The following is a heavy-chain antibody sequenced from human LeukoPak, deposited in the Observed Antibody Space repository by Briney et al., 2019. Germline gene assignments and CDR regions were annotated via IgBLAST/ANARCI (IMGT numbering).Heavy chain of an antibody. CDR3: ASSSDAFDI. J-gene: IGHJ3*02. CDR2: IHESGGYT. Sequence: GGSLRLSCAASGFTFSSYTMNWVRQAPGKGLEWVSSIHESGGYTYYADSVKGRFTISRDNAEKSLFLQMDSLRAEDTAVYYCASSSDAFDIWGQGTMVTVSS. D-gene: IGHD6-6*01. V-gene: IGHV3-21*01. CDR1: GFTFSSYT.